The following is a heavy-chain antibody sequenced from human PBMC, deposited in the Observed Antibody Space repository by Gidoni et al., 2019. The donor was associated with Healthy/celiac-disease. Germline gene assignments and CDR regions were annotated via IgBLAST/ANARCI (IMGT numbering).Heavy chain of an antibody. CDR3: ARIVGATATTNYYYYYGMDV. V-gene: IGHV3-30*03. CDR1: GFTFSRYG. J-gene: IGHJ6*02. D-gene: IGHD1-26*01. CDR2: ISYDGSNK. Sequence: QVQLVESGGGVVQPGRSLRLSCAASGFTFSRYGMHWVRQAPGKGLEWVAVISYDGSNKYYADSVKGRFTISRDNSKNTLYLQMNSLRAEDTAVYYCARIVGATATTNYYYYYGMDVWGQGTTVTVSS.